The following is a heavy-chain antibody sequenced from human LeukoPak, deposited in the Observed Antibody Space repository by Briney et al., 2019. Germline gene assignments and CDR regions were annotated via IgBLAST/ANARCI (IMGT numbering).Heavy chain of an antibody. CDR3: AMLQTWASSARWFDP. CDR1: GYSFTNYW. D-gene: IGHD6-19*01. V-gene: IGHV5-51*01. J-gene: IGHJ5*02. Sequence: GESLKISCKGSGYSFTNYWIAWVRQMPGKGLEWMGIIYPGDSDTRYSPSFQGQVTISADKSITTAYLQWSSLKASDTAMYYCAMLQTWASSARWFDPWGQGTLVTVSS. CDR2: IYPGDSDT.